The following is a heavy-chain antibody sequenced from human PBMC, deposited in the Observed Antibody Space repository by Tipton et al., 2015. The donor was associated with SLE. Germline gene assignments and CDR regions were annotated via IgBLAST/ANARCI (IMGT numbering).Heavy chain of an antibody. CDR1: GFTFSFYA. D-gene: IGHD3-3*01. Sequence: SLRLSCAASGFTFSFYAMSWVRQAPGKGLEWVSAISGSGGSTYYADSVKGRFTISRDNSKNTLYLQMNSLRAEDTAVYYCAKATLEWLDYYYGMDVWGQGTTVTVSS. CDR2: ISGSGGST. J-gene: IGHJ6*02. V-gene: IGHV3-23*01. CDR3: AKATLEWLDYYYGMDV.